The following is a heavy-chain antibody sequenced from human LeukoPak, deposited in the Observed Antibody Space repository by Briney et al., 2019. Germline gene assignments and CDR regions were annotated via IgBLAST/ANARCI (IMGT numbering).Heavy chain of an antibody. V-gene: IGHV1-2*02. CDR3: ARARFLEWLPDI. D-gene: IGHD3-3*01. Sequence: ATVKVSCKASGYTFTGYYMHWVRQAPGQGLEWMGWINPNSGGTNYAQKFQGRVTMTRDTSISTAYMELSRLRSDDTAVYYCARARFLEWLPDIWGQGTMVTVSS. J-gene: IGHJ3*02. CDR1: GYTFTGYY. CDR2: INPNSGGT.